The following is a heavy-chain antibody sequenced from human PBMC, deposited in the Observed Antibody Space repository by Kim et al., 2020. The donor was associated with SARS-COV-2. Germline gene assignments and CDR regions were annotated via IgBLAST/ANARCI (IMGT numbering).Heavy chain of an antibody. V-gene: IGHV4-39*01. CDR3: ATLGNYDFWSGYYMGYYYDYGMDV. CDR1: GGSISSSSYY. CDR2: IYYSGST. Sequence: SETLSLTCTVSGGSISSSSYYWGWIRQPPGKGLEWIGSIYYSGSTYYNPSLKSRVTISVDTSKNQFSLKLSSVTAADTAVYYCATLGNYDFWSGYYMGYYYDYGMDVWGQGTTVTVSS. J-gene: IGHJ6*02. D-gene: IGHD3-3*01.